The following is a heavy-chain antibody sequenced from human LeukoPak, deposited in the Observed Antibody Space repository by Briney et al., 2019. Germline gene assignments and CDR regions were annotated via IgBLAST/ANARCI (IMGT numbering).Heavy chain of an antibody. V-gene: IGHV4-59*01. D-gene: IGHD2-2*01. Sequence: SETLSLTCSVSGGSIGSFYWNWIRQPPGKGLEWIGYIYNSGSTNYNPSLKSRVTISVDASKNEFSLKLRSVTAADTAVYYCARGAHLVPAAIVYWGQGTLVTVSS. CDR1: GGSIGSFY. J-gene: IGHJ4*02. CDR2: IYNSGST. CDR3: ARGAHLVPAAIVY.